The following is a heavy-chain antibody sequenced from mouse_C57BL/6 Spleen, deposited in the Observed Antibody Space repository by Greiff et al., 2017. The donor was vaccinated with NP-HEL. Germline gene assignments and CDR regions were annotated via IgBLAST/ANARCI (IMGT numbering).Heavy chain of an antibody. CDR3: TTLITTVVASDY. CDR1: GFNIKDDY. D-gene: IGHD1-1*01. J-gene: IGHJ2*01. Sequence: EVQGVESGAELVRPGASVKLSCTASGFNIKDDYMHWVKQRPEQGLEWIGWIDPENGDTEYASKFQGKATITADTSSNTAYLQLSSLTSEDTAVYYCTTLITTVVASDYWGQGTTLTVSS. CDR2: IDPENGDT. V-gene: IGHV14-4*01.